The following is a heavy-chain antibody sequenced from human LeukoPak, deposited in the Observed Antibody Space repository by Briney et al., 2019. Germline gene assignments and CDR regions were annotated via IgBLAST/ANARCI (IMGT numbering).Heavy chain of an antibody. CDR1: GGTFSSYA. CDR2: IIPIFGTA. V-gene: IGHV1-69*05. J-gene: IGHJ4*02. Sequence: SXKVSCKASGGTFSSYAISWVRQAPGQGLEWMGRIIPIFGTANYAQKFQGRVTITTDESTSTAYMELSSLRSEDTAVYYCAREKGELTKRYYFDYWGQGTLVTVSS. CDR3: AREKGELTKRYYFDY. D-gene: IGHD1-26*01.